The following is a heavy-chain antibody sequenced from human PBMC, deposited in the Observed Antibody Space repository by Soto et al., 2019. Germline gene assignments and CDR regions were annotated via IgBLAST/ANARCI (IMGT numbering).Heavy chain of an antibody. CDR1: GFTVSTNY. D-gene: IGHD2-21*02. V-gene: IGHV3-66*01. CDR2: IYAGGST. Sequence: EVQVVESGGGLVQPGGSLRLSCAASGFTVSTNYMSWVRQAPGKGLEWICVIYAGGSTYYADSVKGRFTISRDNSKNTLYLQMTCLRAEDTAVYYCARDPTNCAGDCYAYWGQGTLVTVSS. J-gene: IGHJ4*02. CDR3: ARDPTNCAGDCYAY.